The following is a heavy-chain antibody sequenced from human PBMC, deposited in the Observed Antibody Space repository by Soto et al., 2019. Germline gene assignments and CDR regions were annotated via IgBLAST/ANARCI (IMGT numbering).Heavy chain of an antibody. CDR2: IWYDGSNK. CDR3: AREKGYSSTAGTPGY. CDR1: GFTFSSYG. V-gene: IGHV3-33*01. Sequence: GGSLRLSCAASGFTFSSYGMHWVRQAPGKGLEWVAVIWYDGSNKYYADSVKGRFTISRDNSKNTLYLQMNSLRAEDTAVYYCAREKGYSSTAGTPGYWGQGTLVTVSS. D-gene: IGHD6-13*01. J-gene: IGHJ4*02.